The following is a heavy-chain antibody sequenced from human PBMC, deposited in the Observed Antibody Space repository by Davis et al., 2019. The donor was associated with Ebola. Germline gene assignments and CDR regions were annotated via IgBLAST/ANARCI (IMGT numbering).Heavy chain of an antibody. CDR1: GGTFSSYG. J-gene: IGHJ4*02. Sequence: AASVKVSCKASGGTFSSYGISWVRQAPGQGLEWMGGIIPIFGTANYAQKFQGRVTITADKSTSTAYMELSSLRSEDTAVYYCARESAAGTGALYWGQGTLVTVSS. CDR3: ARESAAGTGALY. CDR2: IIPIFGTA. D-gene: IGHD6-13*01. V-gene: IGHV1-69*06.